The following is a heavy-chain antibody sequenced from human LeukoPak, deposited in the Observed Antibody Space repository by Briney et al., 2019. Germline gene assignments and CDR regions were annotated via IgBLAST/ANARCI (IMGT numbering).Heavy chain of an antibody. CDR2: IKQDGSEK. V-gene: IGHV3-7*03. D-gene: IGHD6-13*01. Sequence: GGSLRLSCAASGFTFSSYWMSWVRQAPGKGLEWVANIKQDGSEKYYVDSVKGRFTISGDNAKNSLYLQMNSLRAEDTAVYYCAREGELYSSSWYYFDYWGQGTLVTVSS. CDR3: AREGELYSSSWYYFDY. J-gene: IGHJ4*02. CDR1: GFTFSSYW.